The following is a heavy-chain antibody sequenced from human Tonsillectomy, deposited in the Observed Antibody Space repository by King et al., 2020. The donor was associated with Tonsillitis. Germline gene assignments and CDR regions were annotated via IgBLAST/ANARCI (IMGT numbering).Heavy chain of an antibody. V-gene: IGHV4-34*01. D-gene: IGHD3-3*01. J-gene: IGHJ5*02. CDR2: INHSGST. CDR3: ARRYYDFWSGYPPDP. Sequence: VQLQQWGAGLLKPSETLSLTCAVYGGSFSGYYWSWIRQPPGKGLEWSGEINHSGSTNYNPSLKSRVTISVDTSKNQFSMKLSSVTAAGTAVHYCARRYYDFWSGYPPDPWGQGTLVTVSS. CDR1: GGSFSGYY.